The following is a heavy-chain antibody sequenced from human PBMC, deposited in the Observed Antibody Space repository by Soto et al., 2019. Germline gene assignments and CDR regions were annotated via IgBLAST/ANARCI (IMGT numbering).Heavy chain of an antibody. Sequence: GGSLRLSCAASGFTFSSYSMNWVRQAPGKGLEWVSSISSSSSYIYYADSVKGRFTISRDNAKNSLYLQMNSLRAEDTAVYYCARDPTAPDTAMVPSLGGYWGQGTLVTVSS. CDR2: ISSSSSYI. V-gene: IGHV3-21*01. D-gene: IGHD5-18*01. CDR3: ARDPTAPDTAMVPSLGGY. J-gene: IGHJ4*02. CDR1: GFTFSSYS.